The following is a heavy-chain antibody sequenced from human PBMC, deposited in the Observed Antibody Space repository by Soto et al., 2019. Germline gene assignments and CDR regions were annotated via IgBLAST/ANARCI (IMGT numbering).Heavy chain of an antibody. CDR3: AGPGYSSQDY. CDR1: GFTFSSFA. J-gene: IGHJ4*02. CDR2: ISGSGDGV. V-gene: IGHV3-23*01. D-gene: IGHD5-18*01. Sequence: VQLLESGGGLVQPGGSLRLSCAASGFTFSSFALSWVRQAPGKGLEWVSAISGSGDGVDYADSVKGQFTISRDNSKNTLYLQMNSLRVADTAVSYCAGPGYSSQDYWGQGTLVTVSS.